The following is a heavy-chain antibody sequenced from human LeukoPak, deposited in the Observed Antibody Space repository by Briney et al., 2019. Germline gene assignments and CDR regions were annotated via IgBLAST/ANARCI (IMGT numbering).Heavy chain of an antibody. CDR3: ARGSTYYDSSGQVPFDY. J-gene: IGHJ4*02. V-gene: IGHV3-74*01. D-gene: IGHD3-22*01. Sequence: TGGSLRLSCAASGFTFSNHWMHWVRQVPGKGLVWVSRSDGGGSSTSYSDSVKGRFSISRDNAKNSLYLQMNSLRAEDTAVYYCARGSTYYDSSGQVPFDYWGQGTLVTVSS. CDR2: SDGGGSST. CDR1: GFTFSNHW.